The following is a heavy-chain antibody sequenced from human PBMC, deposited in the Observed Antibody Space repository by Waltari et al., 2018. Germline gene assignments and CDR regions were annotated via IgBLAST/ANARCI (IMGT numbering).Heavy chain of an antibody. CDR1: GYSISSGYY. CDR2: ISHSGST. CDR3: ARKYYYDSSGSFDY. V-gene: IGHV4-38-2*01. J-gene: IGHJ4*02. Sequence: QVQLQESGPGLVKPSETLSLTCAVSGYSISSGYYWGWIRQPPGKGLEWIGSISHSGSTYYNPSLKSRVTISVDTSKNQCSLKLSSVTAADTAVYYCARKYYYDSSGSFDYWGQGTLVTVSS. D-gene: IGHD3-22*01.